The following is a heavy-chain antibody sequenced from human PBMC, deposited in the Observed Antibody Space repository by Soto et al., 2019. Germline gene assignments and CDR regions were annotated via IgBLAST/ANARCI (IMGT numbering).Heavy chain of an antibody. V-gene: IGHV1-18*04. CDR3: ARDKHYDSSGPAGY. D-gene: IGHD3-22*01. CDR2: ISAYNGNT. J-gene: IGHJ4*02. CDR1: GYTFTGYY. Sequence: ASVKVSCKASGYTFTGYYMHWVRQAPGQGLEWMGWISAYNGNTNYAQKFQGRVTMTTDTSTSTAYMELRSLRSDDTAVYYCARDKHYDSSGPAGYWGQGTLVTVSS.